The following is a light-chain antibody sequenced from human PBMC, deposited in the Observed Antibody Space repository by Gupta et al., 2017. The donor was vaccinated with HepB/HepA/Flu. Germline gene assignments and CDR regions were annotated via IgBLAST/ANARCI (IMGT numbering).Light chain of an antibody. CDR1: QSVSSN. Sequence: EIVMTKSPATLSVSPGESATLSCRACQSVSSNVAWYQQKPGQAPRLLIYVASTRATVIPARFSGSGSGTEFTLTISSLQSEDFAVYYCQQYNNWPPFTFGHGTKVDIK. CDR2: VAS. CDR3: QQYNNWPPFT. V-gene: IGKV3-15*01. J-gene: IGKJ3*01.